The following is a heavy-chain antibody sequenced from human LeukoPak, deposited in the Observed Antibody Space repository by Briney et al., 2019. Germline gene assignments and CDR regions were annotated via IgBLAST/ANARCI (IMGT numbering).Heavy chain of an antibody. V-gene: IGHV3-11*01. CDR3: ARVRCSGGSCPYYYYYYYMDV. Sequence: GGSLRLSCAASGFIVSDYYMGWIRQTPGKGLEWISYISSSSYISGSGTAVYYADSVKGRFTVSRDNAKNSLYLQMNSLRAEDTAVYYCARVRCSGGSCPYYYYYYYMDVWGKGTTVTVSS. J-gene: IGHJ6*03. CDR1: GFIVSDYY. D-gene: IGHD2-15*01. CDR2: ISSSSYISGSGTAV.